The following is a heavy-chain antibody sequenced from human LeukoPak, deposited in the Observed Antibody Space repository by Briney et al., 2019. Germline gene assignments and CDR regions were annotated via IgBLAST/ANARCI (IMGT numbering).Heavy chain of an antibody. D-gene: IGHD3-9*01. CDR3: ASIYDILTGPRSYPFDY. V-gene: IGHV4-39*01. CDR1: GGSISSSSYY. Sequence: PSETLSLTCTVSGGSISSSSYYWGWLRQPPGKGLEWIGSIYYSGSTYYNPSLKSRVTVSVDTSKNQFSLKLSSVIAADTAVYYCASIYDILTGPRSYPFDYWGQGTLVTVSS. CDR2: IYYSGST. J-gene: IGHJ4*02.